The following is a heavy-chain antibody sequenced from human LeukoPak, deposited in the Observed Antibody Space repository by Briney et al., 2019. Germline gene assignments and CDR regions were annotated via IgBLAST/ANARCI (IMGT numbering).Heavy chain of an antibody. CDR1: WFTVDDYG. J-gene: IGHJ4*02. Sequence: PRLSLEAPWFTVDDYGMDWVRQAPGEGLGRVSTISWNSASVGYVDSVKGRFTISRDNAKKTLYLQMNSLRPEDTALYYCAKDYGYSSSWYDYWGQGTLVTVSS. V-gene: IGHV3-9*01. CDR3: AKDYGYSSSWYDY. CDR2: ISWNSASV. D-gene: IGHD6-13*01.